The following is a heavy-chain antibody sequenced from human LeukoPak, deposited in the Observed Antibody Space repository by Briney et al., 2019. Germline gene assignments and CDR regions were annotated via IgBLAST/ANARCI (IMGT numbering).Heavy chain of an antibody. J-gene: IGHJ4*02. CDR3: ARHSGPPRGVVVPAAPFDY. CDR1: SVSISNYY. D-gene: IGHD2-2*01. CDR2: IYASGST. V-gene: IGHV4-4*07. Sequence: SETLSLTCTVSSVSISNYYWTWIRQPAGKGLEWIGRIYASGSTHYNPSLKSRASMSIDTSKNQFSLKLSSVTAADTAVYYCARHSGPPRGVVVPAAPFDYWGQGTLVTVSS.